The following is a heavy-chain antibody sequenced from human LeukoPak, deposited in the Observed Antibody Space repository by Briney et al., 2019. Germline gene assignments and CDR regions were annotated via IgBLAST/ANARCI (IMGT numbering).Heavy chain of an antibody. J-gene: IGHJ4*02. CDR3: VRVYYYYDSSGILTLYFDY. V-gene: IGHV1-2*02. CDR2: VNPTSGGT. D-gene: IGHD3-22*01. Sequence: GGSVKVSCKTSGYTFTSYYMHWVRQAPGQGLEWMGWVNPTSGGTNYAQKFQGRVTMTRDTSISTAYMELSRLRSDDTAVYYCVRVYYYYDSSGILTLYFDYWGQGTLVTVSS. CDR1: GYTFTSYY.